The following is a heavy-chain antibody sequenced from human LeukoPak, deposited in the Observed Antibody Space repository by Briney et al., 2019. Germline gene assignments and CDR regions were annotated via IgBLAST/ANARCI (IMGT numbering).Heavy chain of an antibody. CDR3: AGSGYCSSTSCYVYGWFDP. D-gene: IGHD2-2*01. Sequence: QSSETLSLTCTVSGGSISSYYWSWIRQPAGKGLEWIGRIYTSGSTNYNPSLKSRVTMSVDTSKNQFSLKLSSVTAADTAVYYCAGSGYCSSTSCYVYGWFDPWGQGTLVTVSS. CDR2: IYTSGST. V-gene: IGHV4-4*07. CDR1: GGSISSYY. J-gene: IGHJ5*02.